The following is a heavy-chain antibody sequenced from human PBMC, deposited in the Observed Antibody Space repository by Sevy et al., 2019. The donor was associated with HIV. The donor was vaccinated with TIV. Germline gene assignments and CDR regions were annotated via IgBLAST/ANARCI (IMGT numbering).Heavy chain of an antibody. CDR3: ARDAAGAVAEFVY. CDR2: ISYDGSNK. J-gene: IGHJ4*02. CDR1: GFTFSSYA. Sequence: GGSLRLSCAASGFTFSSYAMHWVRQAPGKGLEWVAVISYDGSNKYYADSVKGRFTISRDNSKNTLYLQMNSLRAEDTAVYYCARDAAGAVAEFVYWGQGTLVTVSS. D-gene: IGHD6-19*01. V-gene: IGHV3-30-3*01.